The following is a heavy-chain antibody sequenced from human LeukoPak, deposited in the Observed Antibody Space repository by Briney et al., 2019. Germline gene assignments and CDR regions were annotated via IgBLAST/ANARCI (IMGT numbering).Heavy chain of an antibody. CDR3: ARVMKVTATAFDY. J-gene: IGHJ4*02. V-gene: IGHV3-21*01. Sequence: GGSLRLSCAASGFTFNSYAMSWVRQAPGKGLEWVSSISSSSSYIYYADSVKGRFTISRDNAKNSLYLQMNSLRAEDTAVYYCARVMKVTATAFDYWGQGTLVTVSS. CDR2: ISSSSSYI. D-gene: IGHD2-21*02. CDR1: GFTFNSYA.